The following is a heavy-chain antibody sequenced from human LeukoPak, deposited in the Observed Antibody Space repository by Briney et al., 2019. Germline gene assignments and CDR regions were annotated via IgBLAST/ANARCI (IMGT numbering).Heavy chain of an antibody. V-gene: IGHV4-39*07. CDR1: GGSISSSTYY. D-gene: IGHD6-13*01. Sequence: SETLSLTCTVSGGSISSSTYYWGWIRQPPGKGLEWIGSIYHSGSTYYNPSLKSRVTISVDTSKNQFSLNLSSVTAADTAVCYCAIYDRMTIAAAGTEWFDPWGQGTLVTVSS. CDR2: IYHSGST. CDR3: AIYDRMTIAAAGTEWFDP. J-gene: IGHJ5*02.